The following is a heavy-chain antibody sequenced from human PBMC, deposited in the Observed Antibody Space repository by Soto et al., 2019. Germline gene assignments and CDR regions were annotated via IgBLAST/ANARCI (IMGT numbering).Heavy chain of an antibody. CDR2: ISAYNGNT. Sequence: QVQLVQSGAEVKKPGASVKVSCKASGYTFTSYGISWVRQAPGQGLEWMGWISAYNGNTNYAQKLQGRVTMTTDTSTSTAYMEVRSLRSDDTAVYYCAREKRDYCSGGSCYSAVDYWGQGTLVTVSS. CDR3: AREKRDYCSGGSCYSAVDY. J-gene: IGHJ4*02. V-gene: IGHV1-18*04. D-gene: IGHD2-15*01. CDR1: GYTFTSYG.